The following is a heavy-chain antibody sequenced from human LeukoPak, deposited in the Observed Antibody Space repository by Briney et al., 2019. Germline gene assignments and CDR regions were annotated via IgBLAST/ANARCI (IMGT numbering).Heavy chain of an antibody. CDR2: IYYSGST. D-gene: IGHD1-1*01. J-gene: IGHJ4*02. V-gene: IGHV4-61*05. Sequence: PSETLSLTCTVSGGSISSSSYYWGWIRQPPGKGLEWIGYIYYSGSTNYNPSLKSRVTISVDTSKSQFSLKLSSVTAADTAVYYCARRTGTTMSFDYWGQGTLVTVSS. CDR1: GGSISSSSYY. CDR3: ARRTGTTMSFDY.